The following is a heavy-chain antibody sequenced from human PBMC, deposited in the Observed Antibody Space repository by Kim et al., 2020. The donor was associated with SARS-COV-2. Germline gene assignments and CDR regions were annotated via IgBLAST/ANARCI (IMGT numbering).Heavy chain of an antibody. CDR1: GFTFSSSW. J-gene: IGHJ4*02. V-gene: IGHV3-7*03. Sequence: GGSLRLSCAAAGFTFSSSWMTWVRQAPGKGLEWVVKIKQDGSVKYYVDSVKGRFTISRDNAKNSPYLQMNSLRAEDTALYYCASGMVSFDYWGQGNLAT. CDR3: ASGMVSFDY. D-gene: IGHD5-18*01. CDR2: IKQDGSVK.